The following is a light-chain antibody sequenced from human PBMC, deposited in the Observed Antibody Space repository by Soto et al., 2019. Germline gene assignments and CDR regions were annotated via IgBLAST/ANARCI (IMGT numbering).Light chain of an antibody. Sequence: QPVLTQPASVSGSPGQSITISCTGTSNDVGGYNYVSWYQQHPDKVPKLMIYEVSNRPSGVSDRFSGSRSGNTASLTISGLQAEDESDYYCISYTSSSTWVFGGGTKLTVL. CDR1: SNDVGGYNY. V-gene: IGLV2-14*01. CDR3: ISYTSSSTWV. J-gene: IGLJ3*02. CDR2: EVS.